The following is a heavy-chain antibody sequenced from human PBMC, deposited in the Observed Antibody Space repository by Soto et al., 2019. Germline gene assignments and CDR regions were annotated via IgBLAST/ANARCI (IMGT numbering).Heavy chain of an antibody. CDR1: GYTVTSYG. Sequence: QVQLVQSGAEVKKPGASVKVSCKASGYTVTSYGISCVRQAPGQGLEWMGWISAYNGNTNYAQKLQGRVTMTTDTSTSTADMELRSLSSDDTAVYYCARKIAAHDNFDYWGQGTLVTVSS. V-gene: IGHV1-18*01. J-gene: IGHJ4*02. D-gene: IGHD6-6*01. CDR2: ISAYNGNT. CDR3: ARKIAAHDNFDY.